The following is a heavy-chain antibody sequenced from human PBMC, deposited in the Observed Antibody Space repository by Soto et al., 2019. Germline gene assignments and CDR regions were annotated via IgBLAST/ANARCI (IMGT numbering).Heavy chain of an antibody. J-gene: IGHJ5*02. Sequence: SETLSLTCAVYGGSFSGYYWSWIRQPPGKGLEWIGEINHSGSTNYNPSLKSRVTISVDTSKNQFSLKLSSVTAADTAVYYCARGRFWSGHNWFDLWGQGTLVTVSS. CDR1: GGSFSGYY. D-gene: IGHD3-3*01. CDR3: ARGRFWSGHNWFDL. CDR2: INHSGST. V-gene: IGHV4-34*01.